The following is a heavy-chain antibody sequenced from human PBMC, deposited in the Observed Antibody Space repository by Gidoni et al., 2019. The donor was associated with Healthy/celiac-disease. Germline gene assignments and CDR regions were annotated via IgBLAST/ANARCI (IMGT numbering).Heavy chain of an antibody. J-gene: IGHJ5*02. V-gene: IGHV3-48*04. CDR1: GFHFSSYS. CDR3: AREREPYYDSSGDIWA. CDR2: SSSSSSTI. Sequence: EVQLVESGGGLVQPGGSLRLSCSSSGFHFSSYSMNWVRQAPGKGLEWVSYSSSSSSTIYYADSVKGRFTISRDNAKNSLYLQMNSLRAEDTAVYYCAREREPYYDSSGDIWAWGQGTLVTVSS. D-gene: IGHD3-22*01.